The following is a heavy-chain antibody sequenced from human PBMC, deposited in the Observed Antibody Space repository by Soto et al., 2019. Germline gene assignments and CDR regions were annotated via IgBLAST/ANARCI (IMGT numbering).Heavy chain of an antibody. CDR1: GYTFTSYD. V-gene: IGHV1-8*01. CDR2: MNTNSGNT. Sequence: QVQLVQSWAEVKKPGASVKVSCKASGYTFTSYDINWVRQATGQGLEWMGWMNTNSGNTGYAQKFQGRVTMTRNTSISTAYMELSSLRSEATAVYYCASFAIPRTFNFPGGPWGQGTMVNVSS. D-gene: IGHD1-7*01. J-gene: IGHJ5*02. CDR3: ASFAIPRTFNFPGGP.